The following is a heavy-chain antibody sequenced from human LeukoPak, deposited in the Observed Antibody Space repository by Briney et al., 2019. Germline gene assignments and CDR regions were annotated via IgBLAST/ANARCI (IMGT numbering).Heavy chain of an antibody. Sequence: SETLSLTCTVSGGSLSSSSYYWGWLRQPPGTGLEWLGRIYTSGSTNYNPSLKSRVTMSVDTSKNQFSLKLSSVTAADTAVYYCARGETVAGTIWFDPWGQGTLVTVSS. CDR1: GGSLSSSSYY. J-gene: IGHJ5*02. CDR3: ARGETVAGTIWFDP. D-gene: IGHD6-19*01. V-gene: IGHV4-39*07. CDR2: IYTSGST.